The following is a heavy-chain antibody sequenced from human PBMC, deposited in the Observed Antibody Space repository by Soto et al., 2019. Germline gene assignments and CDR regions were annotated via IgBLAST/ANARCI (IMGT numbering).Heavy chain of an antibody. CDR2: IYHSGTF. D-gene: IGHD3-10*01. V-gene: IGHV4-30-2*01. CDR3: ARAQFYSGSGRYNNLMFDP. Sequence: QLQLQESGSGLVKPSQTLSLTCAVSGGSISAAGDSWSWIRQPPGGGLEWMGYIYHSGTFPYNPSLKARLTMSLDRSNNQFSLTLNSVTAADTAVYYCARAQFYSGSGRYNNLMFDPWGQGTQVIVSS. J-gene: IGHJ5*02. CDR1: GGSISAAGDS.